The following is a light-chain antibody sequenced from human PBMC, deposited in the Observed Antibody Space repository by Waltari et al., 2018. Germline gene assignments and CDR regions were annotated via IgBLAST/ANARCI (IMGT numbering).Light chain of an antibody. Sequence: AIRVNQSPSSLSASTGDSVTITCRASQDIRTYFGWYQQKPGKAPKLLLYAVSTLQSGVPSRFSGSGSGTDFALHIQNLQSEDFATYFCQQYYAFPRTFGQGTRVEV. CDR2: AVS. CDR3: QQYYAFPRT. J-gene: IGKJ1*01. V-gene: IGKV1-8*01. CDR1: QDIRTY.